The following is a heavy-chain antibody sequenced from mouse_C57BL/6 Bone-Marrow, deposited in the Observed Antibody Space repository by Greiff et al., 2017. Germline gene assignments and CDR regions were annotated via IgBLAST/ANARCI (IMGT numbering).Heavy chain of an antibody. D-gene: IGHD2-4*01. J-gene: IGHJ2*01. CDR1: GYTFTDYN. Sequence: DVKLVESGPELVKPGASVKMSCKASGYTFTDYNMHWVKQSHGKSLEWIGYINPNNGGTSYNQKFKGKATLTVNKSSRTAYMGLRSLTSEDSAVYYYARGLRRYYLDYWGQGTTLTVSS. CDR2: INPNNGGT. V-gene: IGHV1-22*01. CDR3: ARGLRRYYLDY.